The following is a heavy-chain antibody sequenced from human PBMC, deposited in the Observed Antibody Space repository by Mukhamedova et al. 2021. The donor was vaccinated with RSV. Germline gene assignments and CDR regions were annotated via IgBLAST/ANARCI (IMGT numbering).Heavy chain of an antibody. D-gene: IGHD3-3*01. J-gene: IGHJ4*02. Sequence: EGHNQYYAASVKGRFTISRDNSKNTLYLQMNSLRSDDTALYYCAKWSRTFPLYYLDDWGQGTLVTVSS. V-gene: IGHV3-30*02. CDR3: AKWSRTFPLYYLDD. CDR2: EGHNQ.